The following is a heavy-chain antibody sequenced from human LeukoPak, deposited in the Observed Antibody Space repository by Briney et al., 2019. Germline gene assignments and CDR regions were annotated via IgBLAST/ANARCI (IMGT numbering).Heavy chain of an antibody. CDR2: ISSSSSYI. CDR1: GFTFSNAR. CDR3: ARDTLDCSSTSCYTVPFDY. Sequence: GGSLRLSCAASGFTFSNARMSWVRQAPGKGLEWVSSISSSSSYIYYADSVKGRFTISRDNAKNSLYLQMNSLRAEDTAVYYCARDTLDCSSTSCYTVPFDYWGQGTLVTVSS. J-gene: IGHJ4*02. D-gene: IGHD2-2*02. V-gene: IGHV3-21*01.